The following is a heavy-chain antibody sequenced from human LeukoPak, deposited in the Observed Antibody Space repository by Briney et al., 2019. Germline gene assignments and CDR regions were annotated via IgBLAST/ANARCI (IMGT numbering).Heavy chain of an antibody. V-gene: IGHV4-4*02. CDR2: IHHSGST. CDR1: GGSISSTNW. J-gene: IGHJ5*02. D-gene: IGHD4-11*01. Sequence: SGTLSLTCAVSGGSISSTNWWSWVRQPPGKGLEWIGGIHHSGSTKYSPSLKGRVIISVDKSKNQVSLKVTSVTAADTAVYYCARETDYSHPNLFDPWGQGTLVTVSS. CDR3: ARETDYSHPNLFDP.